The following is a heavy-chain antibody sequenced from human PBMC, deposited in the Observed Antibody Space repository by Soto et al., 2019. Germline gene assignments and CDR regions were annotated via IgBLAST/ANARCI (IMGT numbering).Heavy chain of an antibody. Sequence: QVQLQQWGAGLLKPSETLSLTCAVYGGSFSGYYWSWIRQPPGKGLEWIGEINHSGSTNYNPSLKIRVTITVDTSKNHFSLKLSSVTAADTAVYYCASYRSAPRNRINAFDIWGQGTMVTVSS. V-gene: IGHV4-34*01. CDR3: ASYRSAPRNRINAFDI. J-gene: IGHJ3*02. CDR2: INHSGST. CDR1: GGSFSGYY. D-gene: IGHD2-15*01.